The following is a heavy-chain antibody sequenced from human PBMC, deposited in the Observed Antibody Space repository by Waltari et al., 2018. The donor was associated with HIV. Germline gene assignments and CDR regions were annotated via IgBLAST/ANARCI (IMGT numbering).Heavy chain of an antibody. Sequence: QVQLQQWGAGLLKPSETLSLTCAVYGGSFSGYYWSWIRQPPGKGLEWIGEINHSGSTNYNPSLKSRVIISVDTSKNQFSLKRSSVTAADTAVYYCARTHRPGIAAAGSYWLDPWGQGTLVTVSS. CDR3: ARTHRPGIAAAGSYWLDP. CDR1: GGSFSGYY. V-gene: IGHV4-34*01. J-gene: IGHJ5*02. D-gene: IGHD6-13*01. CDR2: INHSGST.